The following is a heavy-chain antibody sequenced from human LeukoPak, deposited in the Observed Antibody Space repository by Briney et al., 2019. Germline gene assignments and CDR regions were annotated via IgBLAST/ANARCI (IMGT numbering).Heavy chain of an antibody. CDR1: GFTFSSYE. CDR3: ARSIVVVVAESFDI. J-gene: IGHJ3*02. CDR2: ITSSGSTI. D-gene: IGHD2-15*01. V-gene: IGHV3-48*03. Sequence: PGGSLRLSCAASGFTFSSYEMNWARQAPGKGLEWVSYITSSGSTIYYADSVKGRFTISRDNAKNSLCLQMNSLRAEDTAVYYCARSIVVVVAESFDIWGQGTMVTVSS.